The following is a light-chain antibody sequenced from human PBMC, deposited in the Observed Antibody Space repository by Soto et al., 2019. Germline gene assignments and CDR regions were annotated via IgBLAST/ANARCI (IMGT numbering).Light chain of an antibody. CDR3: EQLDSYPLA. Sequence: DIQMTQSPSSLSASVGDRVTITCRASQSISSYLNWYQQKPGKAPKLLIYDASSLQSGVPSRFSGSGSGTDFTLTISSLQPEDFATYYCEQLDSYPLAFGGGTKVDNK. J-gene: IGKJ4*01. CDR1: QSISSY. CDR2: DAS. V-gene: IGKV1-39*01.